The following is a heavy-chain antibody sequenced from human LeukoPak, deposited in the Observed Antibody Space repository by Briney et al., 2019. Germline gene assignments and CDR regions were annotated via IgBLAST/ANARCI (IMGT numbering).Heavy chain of an antibody. CDR1: GFTFSSYA. Sequence: PGGSLRLSCAASGFTFSSYAMHWDRQAPGKGLEWVAVISYDGSNKYYADSVKGRFTISRDNSKNTLYLQMNSLRAEDTAVYYCARLGYCSSTSCHRAFDYWGQGTLVTVSS. CDR2: ISYDGSNK. V-gene: IGHV3-30*04. J-gene: IGHJ4*02. D-gene: IGHD2-2*01. CDR3: ARLGYCSSTSCHRAFDY.